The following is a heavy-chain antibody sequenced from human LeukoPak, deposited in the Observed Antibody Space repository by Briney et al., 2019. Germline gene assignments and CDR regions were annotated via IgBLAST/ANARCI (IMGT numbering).Heavy chain of an antibody. CDR1: GFTFSSYA. CDR3: AKVEYYYDSSGYFDY. J-gene: IGHJ4*02. Sequence: GGSLRLSCEASGFTFSSYAMSWVRQAPGKGLEWVSAISGSGGSTYYADSVKGRFTISRDNSKNTLYLQMNSLRAEDTAVYYCAKVEYYYDSSGYFDYWGQGTLVTVSS. V-gene: IGHV3-23*01. CDR2: ISGSGGST. D-gene: IGHD3-22*01.